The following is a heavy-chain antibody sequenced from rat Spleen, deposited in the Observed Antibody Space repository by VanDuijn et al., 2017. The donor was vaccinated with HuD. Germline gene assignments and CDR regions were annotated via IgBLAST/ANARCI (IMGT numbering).Heavy chain of an antibody. CDR2: IWGDGNS. Sequence: QVQLKESGPGLVKPSLTLSLTCTVSGFSLSSYGVLWVRQPPGKGLDWMGVIWGDGNSNYNSALKSRLSISRDTSKSQVFLKMNNLQTEDTAMYFCASQHYYDGYYRDYWGQGVMVTVSS. CDR1: GFSLSSYG. CDR3: ASQHYYDGYYRDY. D-gene: IGHD1-12*03. V-gene: IGHV2S61*01. J-gene: IGHJ2*01.